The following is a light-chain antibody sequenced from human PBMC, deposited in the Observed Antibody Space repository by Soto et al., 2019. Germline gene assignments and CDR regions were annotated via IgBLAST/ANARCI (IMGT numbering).Light chain of an antibody. Sequence: EIVLTQSPATLSLSPGERATLSCRASQSVSRFLAWFQQKPGQAPRLLIYDTSNRATGIPARFSGSGSGTDFTLTISSLEPDDFAVYYCQHRNHWPPIFPFGPGTRVDIK. CDR1: QSVSRF. V-gene: IGKV3-11*01. CDR2: DTS. J-gene: IGKJ3*01. CDR3: QHRNHWPPIFP.